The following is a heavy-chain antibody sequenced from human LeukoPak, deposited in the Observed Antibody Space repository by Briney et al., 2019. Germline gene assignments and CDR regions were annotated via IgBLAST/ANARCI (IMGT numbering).Heavy chain of an antibody. CDR3: ARGGYNWNRQYYFDY. CDR2: INHSGST. J-gene: IGHJ4*02. D-gene: IGHD1-20*01. V-gene: IGHV4-34*01. CDR1: GGSFSGYY. Sequence: SETLSLTCAVYGGSFSGYYWSWIRQPPGKGLEWIGEINHSGSTNYNPSLKSRVTISVDTSKNQFSLKLSSVTAADTAVYYCARGGYNWNRQYYFDYWGQGTLVTVSS.